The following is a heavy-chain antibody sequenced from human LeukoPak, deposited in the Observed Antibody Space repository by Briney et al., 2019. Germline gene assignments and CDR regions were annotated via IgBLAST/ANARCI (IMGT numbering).Heavy chain of an antibody. CDR1: VGSISGNY. V-gene: IGHV4-59*01. CDR2: ICSSGST. D-gene: IGHD5/OR15-5a*01. Sequence: PSETLSLTCTVSVGSISGNYWSWIRQPPGKRLQWLGYICSSGSTNYNPSLKSRLTMSVDTSKNQFSLRLTSVSAADTAVYYCARGSLYDRSWFDPWGQGTLVTVSS. J-gene: IGHJ5*02. CDR3: ARGSLYDRSWFDP.